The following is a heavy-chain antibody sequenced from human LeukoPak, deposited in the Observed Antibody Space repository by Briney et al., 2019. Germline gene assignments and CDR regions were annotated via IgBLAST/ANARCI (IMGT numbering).Heavy chain of an antibody. CDR2: ISSDGGGK. Sequence: PGGSLRLSCAASGFTTSAYSLNWVRRAPGKGLEWISYISSDGGGKYYADSVKGRFTISRDEADGSLYLQMNNLRDEDTAVYYCARDFLYTFDIRGQGTLVTVSS. CDR3: ARDFLYTFDI. V-gene: IGHV3-48*02. D-gene: IGHD2-2*02. CDR1: GFTTSAYS. J-gene: IGHJ3*02.